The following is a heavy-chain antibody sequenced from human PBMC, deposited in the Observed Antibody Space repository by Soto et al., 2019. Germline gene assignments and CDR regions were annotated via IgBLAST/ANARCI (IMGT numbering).Heavy chain of an antibody. Sequence: ASVKVSCKASGYTFISYGISWVRQAPGQGLEWMGWISAYNGNTNYAQKLQGRVTMTTDTSTSTAYMELRSLRSDDTAVYYCAREYCSGGSCYQVDYWGQGTLVTSPQ. CDR2: ISAYNGNT. J-gene: IGHJ4*02. V-gene: IGHV1-18*01. CDR1: GYTFISYG. CDR3: AREYCSGGSCYQVDY. D-gene: IGHD2-15*01.